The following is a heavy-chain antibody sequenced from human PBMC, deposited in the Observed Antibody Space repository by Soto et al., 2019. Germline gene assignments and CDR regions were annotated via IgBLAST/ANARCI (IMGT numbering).Heavy chain of an antibody. CDR3: ARGGQAHGDCRFYYFHMDV. V-gene: IGHV1-3*01. J-gene: IGHJ6*03. D-gene: IGHD2-21*01. CDR2: INAGNGNT. CDR1: GYTFSSYA. Sequence: ASVKVSCKASGYTFSSYALHWVRQAPGQRLEWMGLINAGNGNTEYSQKLQGRVTITRDTSASTAYMELSSLRSEDTAVYYCARGGQAHGDCRFYYFHMDVWGKGTTVTVSS.